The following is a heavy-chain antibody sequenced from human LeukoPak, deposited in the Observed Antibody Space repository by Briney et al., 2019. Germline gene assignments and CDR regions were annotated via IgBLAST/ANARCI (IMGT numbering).Heavy chain of an antibody. J-gene: IGHJ4*02. CDR1: GGTFSSYA. CDR2: IIPIFGTA. V-gene: IGHV1-69*13. CDR3: ARRYCSGGSCYGGVDY. D-gene: IGHD2-15*01. Sequence: ASVKVSCKASGGTFSSYAISWVRQAPGQGLEWMGGIIPIFGTANYAQKFQGRVTITADESTSTAYMELSSLRSEDTAVYYCARRYCSGGSCYGGVDYWGQGTLVTVSS.